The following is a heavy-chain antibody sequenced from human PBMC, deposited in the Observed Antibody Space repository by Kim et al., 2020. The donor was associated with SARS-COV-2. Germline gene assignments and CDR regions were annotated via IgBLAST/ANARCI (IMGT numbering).Heavy chain of an antibody. Sequence: ASVKVSCKASGYTFTSYYMHWVRQAPGQGLEWMGRINPNSGGTNYAQKFQGRVTMTRDTSISTAYMELSRLRSDDTAVYYCASSVGYYYYGMDVWGQGTTVTVSS. CDR1: GYTFTSYY. D-gene: IGHD1-26*01. V-gene: IGHV1-2*06. CDR3: ASSVGYYYYGMDV. CDR2: INPNSGGT. J-gene: IGHJ6*02.